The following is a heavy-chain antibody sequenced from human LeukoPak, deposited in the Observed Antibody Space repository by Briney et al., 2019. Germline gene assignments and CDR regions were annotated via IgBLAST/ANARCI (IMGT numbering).Heavy chain of an antibody. CDR3: ARAVPRFDY. J-gene: IGHJ4*02. V-gene: IGHV4-39*07. CDR2: IYHSGST. D-gene: IGHD4-17*01. CDR1: GGSISSSSYY. Sequence: SETLSLTCTVSGGSISSSSYYWGWIRQPPGKGLEWIGSIYHSGSTYYNPSLKSRVTIAVETSKNQFSLKLSSVTAADTAVYYCARAVPRFDYWGQGTLVTVSS.